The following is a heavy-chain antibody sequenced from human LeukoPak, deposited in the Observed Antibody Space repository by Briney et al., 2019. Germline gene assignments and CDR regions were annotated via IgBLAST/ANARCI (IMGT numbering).Heavy chain of an antibody. CDR1: GFTFSSYA. Sequence: GGSLRLSCAASGFTFSSYAMHWVRQAPGKGLEWVAVISYDGSNKYYADSVKGRFTISRDNSKNTLYLQMNSLRAEDTAVYYCARQSTPNDYWGQGTLVTVSS. V-gene: IGHV3-30*14. CDR2: ISYDGSNK. D-gene: IGHD5/OR15-5a*01. CDR3: ARQSTPNDY. J-gene: IGHJ4*02.